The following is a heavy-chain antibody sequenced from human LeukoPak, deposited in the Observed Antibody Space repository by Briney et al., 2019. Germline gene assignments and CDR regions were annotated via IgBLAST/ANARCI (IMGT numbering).Heavy chain of an antibody. CDR2: IYYSGST. CDR3: ATIRHYDSLAGAFDI. J-gene: IGHJ3*02. Sequence: PSETLSLTCTVSGGSISSSSYYWGWIRQPPGKGLEWIGSIYYSGSTNYNPSLKSRVTISVDTSKNQFSLKLSSVTAADTAVYYCATIRHYDSLAGAFDIWGQGTMVTVSS. V-gene: IGHV4-39*07. CDR1: GGSISSSSYY. D-gene: IGHD3-22*01.